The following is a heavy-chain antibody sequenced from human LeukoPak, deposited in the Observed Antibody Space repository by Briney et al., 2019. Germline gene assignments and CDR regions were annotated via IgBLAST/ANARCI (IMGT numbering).Heavy chain of an antibody. CDR1: GFTFTSYW. J-gene: IGHJ4*02. D-gene: IGHD4-17*01. CDR2: IKQDGSEK. CDR3: AKDRNYGDYLGAFDY. V-gene: IGHV3-7*03. Sequence: GGSLRLSCAASGFTFTSYWMNWVRQAPGKGLEWVANIKQDGSEKYYVDSVKGRFTISRDNAKNSLYLQMNSLRAEDTALYYCAKDRNYGDYLGAFDYWGQGTLVTVSS.